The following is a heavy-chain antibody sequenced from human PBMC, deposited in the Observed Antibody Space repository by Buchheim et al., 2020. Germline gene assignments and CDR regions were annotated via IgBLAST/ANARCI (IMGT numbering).Heavy chain of an antibody. J-gene: IGHJ6*02. CDR3: AKGSDLWFGELLPRYYYYGMDV. Sequence: EVQLLESGGGLVQPGGSLRLSCAASGFTFSSYAMSRVRQAPGKGLEWVSAISGSGGSTYYADSVKGRFTISRDNSKNTLYLQMNSLRAEDTAVYYCAKGSDLWFGELLPRYYYYGMDVWGQGTT. D-gene: IGHD3-10*01. CDR1: GFTFSSYA. CDR2: ISGSGGST. V-gene: IGHV3-23*01.